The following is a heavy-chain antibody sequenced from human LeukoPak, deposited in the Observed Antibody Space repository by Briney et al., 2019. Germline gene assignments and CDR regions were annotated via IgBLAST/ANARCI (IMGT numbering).Heavy chain of an antibody. CDR2: IYTSGST. Sequence: SETLSLTCTVSGGSISRYHWSWIRQPAGKGLEWIGRIYTSGSTNYNPSLKSRFTMSVDTSKNQFSLKLSSVTAADTAVYYCARQPAPYSSGWYDGFDIWGQGTMVTVSA. CDR1: GGSISRYH. V-gene: IGHV4-4*07. D-gene: IGHD6-19*01. CDR3: ARQPAPYSSGWYDGFDI. J-gene: IGHJ3*02.